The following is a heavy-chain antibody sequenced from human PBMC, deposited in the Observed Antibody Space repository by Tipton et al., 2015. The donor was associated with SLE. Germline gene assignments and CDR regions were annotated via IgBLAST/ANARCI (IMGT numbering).Heavy chain of an antibody. V-gene: IGHV4-59*11. J-gene: IGHJ4*02. Sequence: TLSLTCTVSGGSISSHYWSWIRQPPGKGLEWIGYIYYSGSTNYNPSLKSRVTISVDTSKNQFSLKLSSVTAADTAVYYCARPANWGFFDYWGQGTLVTVSS. CDR3: ARPANWGFFDY. D-gene: IGHD7-27*01. CDR2: IYYSGST. CDR1: GGSISSHY.